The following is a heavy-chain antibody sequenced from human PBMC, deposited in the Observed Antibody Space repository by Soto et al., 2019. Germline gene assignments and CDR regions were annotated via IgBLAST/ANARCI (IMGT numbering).Heavy chain of an antibody. J-gene: IGHJ5*02. D-gene: IGHD3-22*01. CDR2: ISAYNGNT. Sequence: GESLKISCKGSGYTFTSYGISRVRQAPGQGLEWMGWISAYNGNTNYAQKLQGRVTMTTDTSTSTAYMELRSLRSDDTAVYYCARGSYDSSGYKVDPWGQGTLVTVSS. CDR1: GYTFTSYG. CDR3: ARGSYDSSGYKVDP. V-gene: IGHV1-18*01.